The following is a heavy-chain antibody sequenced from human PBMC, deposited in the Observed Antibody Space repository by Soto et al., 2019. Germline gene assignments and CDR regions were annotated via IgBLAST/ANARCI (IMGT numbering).Heavy chain of an antibody. V-gene: IGHV3-9*01. CDR3: AKDTKSTGWHFGLDL. Sequence: PGGALRLSCAASRFTFDDHAMHWVRQGPGKGLEWVSGISWNSGSIVYADSVKGRFTISRDNTKNSLYLQMDSLRREDTALYSCAKDTKSTGWHFGLDLWGQGTTVTVSS. CDR1: RFTFDDHA. D-gene: IGHD6-19*01. CDR2: ISWNSGSI. J-gene: IGHJ6*02.